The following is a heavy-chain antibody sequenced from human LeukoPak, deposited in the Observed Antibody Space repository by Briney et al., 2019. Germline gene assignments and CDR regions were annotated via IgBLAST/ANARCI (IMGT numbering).Heavy chain of an antibody. Sequence: SCKASGYTFTSYYMHWVRQAPGKGLEWVAVISYDGSNKYYADSVKGRFTISRDNSKNTLYLQMNSLRAEDTAVYYCAREPVTMVRGVRYYYYYYGMDVWGQGTTVTVSS. CDR1: GYTFTSYY. D-gene: IGHD3-10*01. J-gene: IGHJ6*02. V-gene: IGHV3-30-3*01. CDR2: ISYDGSNK. CDR3: AREPVTMVRGVRYYYYYYGMDV.